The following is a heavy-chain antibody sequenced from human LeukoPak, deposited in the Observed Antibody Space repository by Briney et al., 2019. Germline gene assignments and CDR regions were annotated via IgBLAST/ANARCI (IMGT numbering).Heavy chain of an antibody. V-gene: IGHV4-39*07. J-gene: IGHJ4*02. CDR1: GGSISSSSYY. CDR2: IYYSGST. CDR3: ARYGGSGTYFFDY. Sequence: SETLSLTCAVSGGSISSSSYYWGWIRQPPGKGLEWIGSIYYSGSTYYNPSLKSRVTISLDRSKNQFSLKLTSVTAADTAVYYCARYGGSGTYFFDYWGQGTLVTVSS. D-gene: IGHD3-10*01.